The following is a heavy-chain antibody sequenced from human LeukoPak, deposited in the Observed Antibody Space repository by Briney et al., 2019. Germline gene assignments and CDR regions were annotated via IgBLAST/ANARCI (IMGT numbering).Heavy chain of an antibody. D-gene: IGHD2-15*01. CDR1: GFTFSSYW. V-gene: IGHV3-7*01. J-gene: IGHJ3*02. CDR3: AGLGYCSGGSCYGNAFDI. CDR2: IKQDGSEK. Sequence: QSGGSLRLSCAASGFTFSSYWMSWVRQAPGKGLEWVANIKQDGSEKYYVDSVKGRFTISRDNAKNSLYLQMNSLRAEDTAVYYCAGLGYCSGGSCYGNAFDIWGQGTMVTVSS.